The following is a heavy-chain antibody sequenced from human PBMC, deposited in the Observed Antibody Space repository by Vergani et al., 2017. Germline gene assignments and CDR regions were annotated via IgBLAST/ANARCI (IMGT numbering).Heavy chain of an antibody. CDR3: ARAEPDSVVLGSLDP. J-gene: IGHJ5*02. CDR1: GFTFGDYA. CDR2: IWYDGSNK. V-gene: IGHV3-33*08. Sequence: VQLVESGGGLVQPGRSLRLSCTASGFTFGDYAMSWVRQAPGKGLEWVAVIWYDGSNKYYADSVKGRFTISRDNSKNTLYLQLNSLRAEDTAVYYCARAEPDSVVLGSLDPWGQGTLVTVSS. D-gene: IGHD2-8*02.